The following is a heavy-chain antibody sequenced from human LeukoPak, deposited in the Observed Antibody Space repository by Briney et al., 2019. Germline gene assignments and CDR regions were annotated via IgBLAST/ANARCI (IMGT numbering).Heavy chain of an antibody. D-gene: IGHD6-19*01. CDR3: ARVQTDSRGWYHFDY. J-gene: IGHJ4*02. CDR2: ISGNCRPL. CDR1: GITYSTST. V-gene: IGHV3-48*02. Sequence: GGSLILSCAASGITYSTSTMKWDRQAPGEGPGLVSYISGNCRPLFYAVSEKCRFTVSRDNPGHVLYLPMNNVSDEHTAVLFCARVQTDSRGWYHFDYWGQGTLVTVSS.